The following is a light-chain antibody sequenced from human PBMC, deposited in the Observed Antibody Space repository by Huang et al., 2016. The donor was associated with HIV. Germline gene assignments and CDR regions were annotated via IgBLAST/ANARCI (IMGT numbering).Light chain of an antibody. CDR3: QQYGMSPRT. CDR1: QSVTNSY. V-gene: IGKV3-20*01. J-gene: IGKJ2*01. Sequence: EIVLTQSPGTLSLSPGERATLACRASQSVTNSYLAWYQQKPGQPPRLLIYGASSRATGIPDRFSGIGSGTDFTLTISRLEPEDFVVYYCQQYGMSPRTFGQGTKLEIK. CDR2: GAS.